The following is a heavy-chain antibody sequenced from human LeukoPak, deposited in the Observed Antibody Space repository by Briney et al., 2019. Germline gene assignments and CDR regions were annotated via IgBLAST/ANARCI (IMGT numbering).Heavy chain of an antibody. Sequence: ASVTVSCKASGYTFTSYDINWVRQATGQGLEWMGWMNPNSGNTGYAQKFQGRVTITRNTSISTAYMELSSLRSEDTAVYYCARSVAGYYYFDYWGQGTLVTVSA. CDR1: GYTFTSYD. V-gene: IGHV1-8*03. CDR3: ARSVAGYYYFDY. CDR2: MNPNSGNT. J-gene: IGHJ4*02. D-gene: IGHD6-19*01.